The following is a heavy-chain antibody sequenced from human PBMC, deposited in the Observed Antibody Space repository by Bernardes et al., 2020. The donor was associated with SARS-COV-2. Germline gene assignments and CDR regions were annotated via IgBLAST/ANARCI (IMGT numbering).Heavy chain of an antibody. J-gene: IGHJ3*02. CDR3: ARYCRSTGCYRAFDI. V-gene: IGHV1-18*01. Sequence: VKVSCKASGYTFTSSGISWVRQAPGQGLEWMGWISGYNGDTNYAQKFQGRVTMTTDTSTTTAYMELRSLRSDDTAVYYCARYCRSTGCYRAFDIWGQGTVVTVSS. CDR1: GYTFTSSG. CDR2: ISGYNGDT. D-gene: IGHD2-2*01.